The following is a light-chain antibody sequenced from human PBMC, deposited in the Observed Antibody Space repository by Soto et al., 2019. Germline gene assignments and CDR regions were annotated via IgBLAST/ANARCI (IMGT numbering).Light chain of an antibody. CDR3: SSYAGSSVV. CDR1: SSDFGSYNL. CDR2: GVS. V-gene: IGLV2-8*01. J-gene: IGLJ2*01. Sequence: QSALTQPPSASGSPGQSVTISCTGTSSDFGSYNLVSWHQQHPGKAPKVMIYGVSQLHSGVPDRFSGSKSGNTASLTVSGLQAEDEAAYYCSSYAGSSVVFGAGTKLTVL.